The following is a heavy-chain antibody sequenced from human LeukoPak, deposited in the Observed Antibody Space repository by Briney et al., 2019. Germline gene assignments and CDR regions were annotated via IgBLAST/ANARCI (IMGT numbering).Heavy chain of an antibody. V-gene: IGHV3-11*04. Sequence: NAGGSLRLSCAASGFTFSDYYMSWIRQAPGKGLEWVSYISSSGSTIYYADSVKGRFTISRDNAKNSLYLQMNSLRDEDTAVYYCARDYRSSSGWTVDYWGQGTLVTVSS. D-gene: IGHD6-19*01. CDR1: GFTFSDYY. J-gene: IGHJ4*02. CDR2: ISSSGSTI. CDR3: ARDYRSSSGWTVDY.